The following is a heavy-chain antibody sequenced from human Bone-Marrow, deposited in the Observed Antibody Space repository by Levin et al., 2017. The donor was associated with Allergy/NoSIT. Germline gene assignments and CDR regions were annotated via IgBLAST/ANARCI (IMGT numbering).Heavy chain of an antibody. CDR2: IHPSDGST. CDR3: VREGPTLKSFDY. V-gene: IGHV1-46*01. J-gene: IGHJ4*02. Sequence: ASVKVSCKASGQMFSNYYVHWVRQAPGQGLEWMGLIHPSDGSTSYAQKVQGRLTVTRDTSTNTVYMELSSLRSEDTALYYCVREGPTLKSFDYWGQGTLVNVSS. CDR1: GQMFSNYY.